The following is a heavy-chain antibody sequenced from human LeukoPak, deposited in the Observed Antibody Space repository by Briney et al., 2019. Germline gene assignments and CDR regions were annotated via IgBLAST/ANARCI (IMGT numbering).Heavy chain of an antibody. V-gene: IGHV3-53*01. CDR3: ARDFAAAGDY. J-gene: IGHJ4*02. CDR1: GFTVSSNH. CDR2: IYSGGST. Sequence: GGSLRLSCAASGFTVSSNHMSWVRQAPGKGLECVSVIYSGGSTYYADSVRGRFTISRDNSKNTLYLQMNSLRAEDTAVYYCARDFAAAGDYWGQGTLVTVSS. D-gene: IGHD6-13*01.